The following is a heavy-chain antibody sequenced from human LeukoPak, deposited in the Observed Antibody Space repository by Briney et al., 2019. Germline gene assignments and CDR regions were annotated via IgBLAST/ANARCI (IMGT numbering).Heavy chain of an antibody. CDR3: ARQTGSGLFTLP. CDR2: AHSNGDT. D-gene: IGHD3/OR15-3a*01. Sequence: SETLSLTCIISGGSINDYYWGWIRQPPGKGLEWIGYAHSNGDTDYNPSLKSRVTISIDTSKNQISLRLTSVTAADTAMYYCARQTGSGLFTLPGGQGTLVTVPS. CDR1: GGSINDYY. J-gene: IGHJ4*02. V-gene: IGHV4-59*08.